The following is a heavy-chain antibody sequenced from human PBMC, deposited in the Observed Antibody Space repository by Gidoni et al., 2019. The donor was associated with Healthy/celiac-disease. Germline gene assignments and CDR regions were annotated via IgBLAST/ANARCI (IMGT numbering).Heavy chain of an antibody. J-gene: IGHJ5*02. D-gene: IGHD1-26*01. CDR3: AREGGSLTDNWFDP. Sequence: QVQLVQSGAELKKPGSSVKVSCKASGGTFSSYAISWVRQAPGQGLEWMGGIIPIFGKVNYAQKFQGRVTITADKSKSTAYMELSSLRSEDTAVYYCAREGGSLTDNWFDPWGQGTLVTVSS. CDR1: GGTFSSYA. V-gene: IGHV1-69*06. CDR2: IIPIFGKV.